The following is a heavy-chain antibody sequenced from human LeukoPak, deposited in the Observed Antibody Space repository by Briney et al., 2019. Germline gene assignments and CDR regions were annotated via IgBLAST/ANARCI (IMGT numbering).Heavy chain of an antibody. CDR3: ARVWELSFDY. Sequence: GGSLRLSCAASGFTVSSDHMSWVRQAPGKGLEWVSVVYSAGSTYYADSVKGRFTISRDNSKNTVYLQMNSLRAEDTAVYYCARVWELSFDYWGQGTLVTVSS. CDR1: GFTVSSDH. V-gene: IGHV3-53*01. J-gene: IGHJ4*02. CDR2: VYSAGST. D-gene: IGHD1-26*01.